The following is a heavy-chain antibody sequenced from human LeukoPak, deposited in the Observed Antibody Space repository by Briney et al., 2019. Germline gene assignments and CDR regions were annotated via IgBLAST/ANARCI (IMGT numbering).Heavy chain of an antibody. J-gene: IGHJ4*02. D-gene: IGHD3-3*01. V-gene: IGHV4-34*01. CDR2: INHTAST. CDR1: GGSFSGYY. CDR3: ASGRVLRSYLTWRGDLFDY. Sequence: SETLSLTFAVDGGSFSGYYWSWIRQPPGKWLELSGEINHTASTNYNPSRKSRVTISVDTSKNHSSLRLSSVPAADTAVYYCASGRVLRSYLTWRGDLFDYWGQGTLVTVSS.